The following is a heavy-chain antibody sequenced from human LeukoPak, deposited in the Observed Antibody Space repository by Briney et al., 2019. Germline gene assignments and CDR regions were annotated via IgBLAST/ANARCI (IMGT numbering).Heavy chain of an antibody. Sequence: SETLSLTCTVSGGSISSSSYYWGWIRQPPGKGLEWIGSIYYSGSTYYNPSLKSRVTISVDTSKNQFSLKLSSVTAADTAVYYCARLADRTAYYYDSSGYSHYFDYWGQGTLVTVSS. CDR3: ARLADRTAYYYDSSGYSHYFDY. D-gene: IGHD3-22*01. J-gene: IGHJ4*02. CDR1: GGSISSSSYY. CDR2: IYYSGST. V-gene: IGHV4-39*01.